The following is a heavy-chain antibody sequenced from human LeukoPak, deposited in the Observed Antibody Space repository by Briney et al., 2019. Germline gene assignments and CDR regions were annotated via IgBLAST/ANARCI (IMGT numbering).Heavy chain of an antibody. Sequence: PGGSLRLSCAASGFTFSVYSMNWVRQAPGKGLEWVSSITTSSSDMYYADSVKGRFTISRDNAKNSLFLQMNSLRAEDTAVYHCARDWYTAERWTIYYSYYIDVWGKGTTVTVSS. D-gene: IGHD4-23*01. J-gene: IGHJ6*03. CDR2: ITTSSSDM. CDR1: GFTFSVYS. CDR3: ARDWYTAERWTIYYSYYIDV. V-gene: IGHV3-21*01.